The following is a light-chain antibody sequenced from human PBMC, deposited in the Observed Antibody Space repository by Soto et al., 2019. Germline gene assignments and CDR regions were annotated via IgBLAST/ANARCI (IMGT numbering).Light chain of an antibody. Sequence: EIVLTHSPGTLSLSPWERATPSCRASQSISSNYVAWYQQTPGQAPRLLIYGASSRATGIPDRFSGSGSGTDFTLTISRLEPEDIAVYYCQQYGSSLWTFGQGTKVDIK. CDR3: QQYGSSLWT. J-gene: IGKJ1*01. CDR2: GAS. CDR1: QSISSNY. V-gene: IGKV3-20*01.